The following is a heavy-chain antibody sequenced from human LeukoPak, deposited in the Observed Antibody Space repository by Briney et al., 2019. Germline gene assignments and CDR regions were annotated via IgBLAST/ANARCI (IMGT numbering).Heavy chain of an antibody. CDR1: GYTFTSYD. J-gene: IGHJ5*02. CDR2: MNPNSANT. V-gene: IGHV1-8*03. CDR3: ARGSSREYYGSGSYSLFDP. Sequence: GASVKVSCKASGYTFTSYDINWVRQATGQGLEWMGWMNPNSANTGYAQKFQGRVTITRNTSINTAYMELSGLRSEDTAVYYCARGSSREYYGSGSYSLFDPWGQGTLVTVSS. D-gene: IGHD3-10*01.